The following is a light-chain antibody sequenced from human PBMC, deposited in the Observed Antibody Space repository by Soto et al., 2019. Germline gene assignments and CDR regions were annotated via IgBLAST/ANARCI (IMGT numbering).Light chain of an antibody. V-gene: IGLV2-14*01. J-gene: IGLJ1*01. Sequence: QSALTQPASVSGSPGQSITISCTGTSSDVGGYNYVSWHQLHPGKAPKLMVYEVSNRPSGVSNRFSGSKSGNTASPTISGLQAEDEADYYCSSYTSSSTYVFGTGTKVTVL. CDR2: EVS. CDR3: SSYTSSSTYV. CDR1: SSDVGGYNY.